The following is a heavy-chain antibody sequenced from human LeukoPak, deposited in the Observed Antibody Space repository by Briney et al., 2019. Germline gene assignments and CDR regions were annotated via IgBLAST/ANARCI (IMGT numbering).Heavy chain of an antibody. J-gene: IGHJ1*01. Sequence: GGSLRLSYEGSGFTFSNYWMGWVRQAPGKGLQWVANIKTDGSEKYYVDSVKGRFTISRDNAKNSLYLQMNSLRAEDTAVYYCATYSSLNRREFQYWGQGTLLTVSS. D-gene: IGHD3-22*01. CDR2: IKTDGSEK. CDR1: GFTFSNYW. CDR3: ATYSSLNRREFQY. V-gene: IGHV3-7*01.